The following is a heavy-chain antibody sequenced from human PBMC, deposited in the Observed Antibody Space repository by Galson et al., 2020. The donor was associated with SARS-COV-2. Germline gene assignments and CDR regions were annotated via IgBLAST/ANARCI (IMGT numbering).Heavy chain of an antibody. CDR1: GYTFTTYG. D-gene: IGHD2-21*02. CDR3: ARETAPLYYFDY. J-gene: IGHJ4*02. Sequence: ASVKVSCKASGYTFTTYGISWVRQAPGQGLEWMGWISTYNGNTNYAQKFQGRITMTTDTSTSTAYMELRSLRSDDTAVYYCARETAPLYYFDYWGQGTLVTVSS. CDR2: ISTYNGNT. V-gene: IGHV1-18*04.